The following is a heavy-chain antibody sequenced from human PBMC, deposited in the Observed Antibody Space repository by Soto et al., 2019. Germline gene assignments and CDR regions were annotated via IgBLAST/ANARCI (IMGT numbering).Heavy chain of an antibody. J-gene: IGHJ4*02. V-gene: IGHV3-48*02. D-gene: IGHD4-17*01. CDR2: ISSSSSTI. Sequence: EVQLVESGGGLVQPGGSLRLSCAASGFTFSSYSMNWVRQAPGKGLEWVSYISSSSSTIYYAASVKGRFTISRDNAKNSRYLQMNSLRDEDTAVYYCARDRAVTILDSWGQGTLVTVSS. CDR1: GFTFSSYS. CDR3: ARDRAVTILDS.